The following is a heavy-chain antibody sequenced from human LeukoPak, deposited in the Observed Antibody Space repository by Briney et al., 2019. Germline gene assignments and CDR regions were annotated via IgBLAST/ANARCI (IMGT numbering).Heavy chain of an antibody. CDR1: SGSISSSSYY. V-gene: IGHV4-39*01. CDR3: ARYDSGGFYRNFDY. D-gene: IGHD3-22*01. CDR2: IYYSGST. Sequence: SETLSLTCTVSSGSISSSSYYWGWIRQPPGKGLEWIGNIYYSGSTYYNPSLKSRVTISVDTSQSQFSLRLSPVTAADTAVYYCARYDSGGFYRNFDYWGQGTLVTVSS. J-gene: IGHJ4*02.